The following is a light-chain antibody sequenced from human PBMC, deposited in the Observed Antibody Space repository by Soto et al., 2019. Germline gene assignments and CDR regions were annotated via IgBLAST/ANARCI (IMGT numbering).Light chain of an antibody. J-gene: IGLJ2*01. V-gene: IGLV1-44*01. Sequence: QSVLTQPPSASGTPGQRVTISCSGSSSNIGSNTVNWYQQLPGTAPKLLIYTNNQRPSGVPDRFSGSKSGTLASLAISGLQSEDEADYYCAAWDDSLHAVVFGGGTKLTVL. CDR3: AAWDDSLHAVV. CDR2: TNN. CDR1: SSNIGSNT.